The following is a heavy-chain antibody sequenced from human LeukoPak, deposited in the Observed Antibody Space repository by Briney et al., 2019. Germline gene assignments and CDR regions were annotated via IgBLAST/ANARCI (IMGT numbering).Heavy chain of an antibody. CDR2: IKQDGGEK. CDR1: GFTFSTYW. Sequence: GGSLRLSCAASGFTFSTYWMNWVRQAPGKGLEWVANIKQDGGEKFYVDSVKGRFTFSRDNAKNSLYLQINSLRAEDAAVYYCARGRYCGTTSCYLDYWGQGTLVTVSS. V-gene: IGHV3-7*01. D-gene: IGHD2-2*01. J-gene: IGHJ4*02. CDR3: ARGRYCGTTSCYLDY.